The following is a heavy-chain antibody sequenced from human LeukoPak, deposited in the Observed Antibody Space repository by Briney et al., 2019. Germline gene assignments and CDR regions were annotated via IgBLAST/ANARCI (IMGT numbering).Heavy chain of an antibody. D-gene: IGHD6-13*01. J-gene: IGHJ4*02. CDR3: ATSTAAAGTD. CDR1: GFTFSNLW. CDR2: IKQDGSEK. V-gene: IGHV3-7*03. Sequence: GGSLRLSCAASGFTFSNLWMSWVRQAPGKGLKWVANIKQDGSEKYYVDSVKGRFTISGDNAQNSLYLQMNSLRAEDTAIYYCATSTAAAGTDWGQGTLVTVSS.